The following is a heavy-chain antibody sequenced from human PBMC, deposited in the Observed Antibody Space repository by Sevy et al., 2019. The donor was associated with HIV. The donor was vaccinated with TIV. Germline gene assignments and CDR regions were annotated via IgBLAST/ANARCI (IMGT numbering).Heavy chain of an antibody. CDR3: ARPFSSSWYWYFDL. Sequence: GGSLRLSCAASGFTFSSYAMHWVRQAPGKGLEWVAVISYDGSNKYYADSVKGRFTISRDNSKNTLYLKMNSLRAEDTAVYYCARPFSSSWYWYFDLWGRGTLVTVSS. J-gene: IGHJ2*01. D-gene: IGHD6-13*01. CDR1: GFTFSSYA. V-gene: IGHV3-30-3*01. CDR2: ISYDGSNK.